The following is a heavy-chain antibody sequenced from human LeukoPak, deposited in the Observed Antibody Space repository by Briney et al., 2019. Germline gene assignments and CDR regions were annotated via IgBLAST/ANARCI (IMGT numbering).Heavy chain of an antibody. V-gene: IGHV3-23*01. CDR1: GFTFSSYA. D-gene: IGHD1-26*01. J-gene: IGHJ4*02. Sequence: GGSLRLSCAASGFTFSSYAMSWVRQAPGKGLEWVSAISGSGGSTYYADSVKGRFTISRDNSKNTLCLQMNSLRAEDTAVYYCAKDSLVGATPFIFDYWGQGTLVIVSS. CDR2: ISGSGGST. CDR3: AKDSLVGATPFIFDY.